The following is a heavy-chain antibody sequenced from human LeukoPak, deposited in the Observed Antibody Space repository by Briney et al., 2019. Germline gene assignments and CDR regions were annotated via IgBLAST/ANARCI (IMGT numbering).Heavy chain of an antibody. V-gene: IGHV3-7*01. J-gene: IGHJ3*01. CDR2: MKEDGSRK. CDR3: VRDVNYRDGSVYHDALDV. Sequence: GGSLRLSCEASGFTFSRYWMFWVRQAPGKGLEWVANMKEDGSRKYYMDSVNGRFSISRDNARNSLYLQLNSLRAEDTAVYYCVRDVNYRDGSVYHDALDVWGQGTVVTVSS. CDR1: GFTFSRYW. D-gene: IGHD3-3*01.